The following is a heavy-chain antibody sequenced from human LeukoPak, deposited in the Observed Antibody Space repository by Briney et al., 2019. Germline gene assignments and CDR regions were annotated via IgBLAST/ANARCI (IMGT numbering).Heavy chain of an antibody. CDR3: ARDQEGFDY. V-gene: IGHV1-46*01. J-gene: IGHJ4*02. CDR1: GYSFTSNY. CDR2: IYPRDGST. Sequence: ASVTVSCKVSGYSFTSNYIHWVRQAPGQGLEWMGMIYPRDGSTSYAQRFQDRVTVTRDTSTSTVHMELSGLRSEDPAVYYCARDQEGFDYWGQGTLVTVSS.